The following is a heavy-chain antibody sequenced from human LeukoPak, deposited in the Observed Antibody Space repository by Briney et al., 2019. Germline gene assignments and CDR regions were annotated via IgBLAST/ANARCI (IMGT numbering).Heavy chain of an antibody. CDR3: ARVLGSGTQREDY. J-gene: IGHJ4*02. V-gene: IGHV3-21*01. CDR1: GFTFSSYS. D-gene: IGHD3-10*01. CDR2: ISSSSYI. Sequence: PGGSLRLSCAASGFTFSSYSMNWVRQAPGKGLEWVSFISSSSYIYYADSVKGRFTISRDSAKNSLYLQMNSLRAEDTAVYYCARVLGSGTQREDYWGQGTLVTVSS.